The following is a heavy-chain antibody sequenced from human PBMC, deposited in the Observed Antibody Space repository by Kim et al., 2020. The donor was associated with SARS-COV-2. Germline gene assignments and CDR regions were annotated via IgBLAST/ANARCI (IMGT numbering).Heavy chain of an antibody. V-gene: IGHV3-7*01. CDR1: GFSFSNCW. J-gene: IGHJ4*02. Sequence: GGSLRLSCVASGFSFSNCWMNWVRQAPGKGLEWVAIIKEDGTEIYYVDSVKGRFTVSRDNAKGTLYLQMNSLRVEDTVVYYCARGGGMLIDFWGQGTLVTLSS. D-gene: IGHD2-8*01. CDR3: ARGGGMLIDF. CDR2: IKEDGTEI.